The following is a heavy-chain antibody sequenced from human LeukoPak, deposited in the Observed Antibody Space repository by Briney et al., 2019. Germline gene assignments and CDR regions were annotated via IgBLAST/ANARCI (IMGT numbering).Heavy chain of an antibody. V-gene: IGHV1-3*01. Sequence: ASVKGSCKASGYTFTSYVMHWVRQAPGQRLGWMGWINAGNGNTKYSQKFQGRVTITRDTSASTAYMELSSLRSEDTAVYYCARGGCRGGSCYSGRYYFDYWGQGTLVTVSS. CDR2: INAGNGNT. CDR1: GYTFTSYV. D-gene: IGHD2-15*01. J-gene: IGHJ4*02. CDR3: ARGGCRGGSCYSGRYYFDY.